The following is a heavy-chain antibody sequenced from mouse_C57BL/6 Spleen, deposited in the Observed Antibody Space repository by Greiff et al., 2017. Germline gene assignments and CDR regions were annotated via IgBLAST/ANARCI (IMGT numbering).Heavy chain of an antibody. CDR1: GFTFSSYT. CDR2: ISGGGGNT. D-gene: IGHD2-5*01. Sequence: EVQGVESGGGLVKPGGSLKLSCAASGFTFSSYTMSWVRQTPEKGLEWVATISGGGGNTYYPDSVKGRFTISRDNAKNTLYLQMSSLRSEDTALDYCARHPYSNYAMDYWGQGTSVTVSS. CDR3: ARHPYSNYAMDY. V-gene: IGHV5-9*01. J-gene: IGHJ4*01.